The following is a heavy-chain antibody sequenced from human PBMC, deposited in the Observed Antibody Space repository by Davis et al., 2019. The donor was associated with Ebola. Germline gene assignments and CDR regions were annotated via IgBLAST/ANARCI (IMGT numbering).Heavy chain of an antibody. D-gene: IGHD6-19*01. V-gene: IGHV1-3*01. J-gene: IGHJ4*02. CDR1: GYTFTSYA. CDR2: INAGNGNT. CDR3: ARGIAVNRSDY. Sequence: SVNVPCQASGYTFTSYAMHWVRQAPGQRLEWMGWINAGNGNTKYSQEFQGRVTITRDTSASTAYMELSSLRSEDTAVYYCARGIAVNRSDYWGQGTLVTVSS.